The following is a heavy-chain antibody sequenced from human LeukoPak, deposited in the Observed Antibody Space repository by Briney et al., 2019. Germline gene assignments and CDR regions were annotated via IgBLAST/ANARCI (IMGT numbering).Heavy chain of an antibody. V-gene: IGHV3-7*05. J-gene: IGHJ4*02. CDR2: IKPDGSDK. CDR3: ARDGIDY. Sequence: PGGSLRLSCVASGFTFRSYWMSWVRQAPGKGLEWVANIKPDGSDKYYVDSVKGRFTISRDDAMNSVYLQMNSLRVEDTALYYCARDGIDYWGQGTLVTVSS. CDR1: GFTFRSYW.